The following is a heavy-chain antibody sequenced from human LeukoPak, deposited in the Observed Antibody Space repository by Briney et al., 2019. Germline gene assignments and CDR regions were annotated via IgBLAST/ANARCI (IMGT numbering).Heavy chain of an antibody. CDR1: GFTFNSYW. V-gene: IGHV3-11*06. Sequence: GGSLRLSCAASGFTFNSYWMSWIRQAPGKGLEWVSYISSSSSYTNYADSVKGRFTISRDNAKNSLYLQMNSLRAEDTTVYYCARAPHYSNYGPYYYGMDVWGQGTTVTVSS. CDR2: ISSSSSYT. J-gene: IGHJ6*02. D-gene: IGHD4-11*01. CDR3: ARAPHYSNYGPYYYGMDV.